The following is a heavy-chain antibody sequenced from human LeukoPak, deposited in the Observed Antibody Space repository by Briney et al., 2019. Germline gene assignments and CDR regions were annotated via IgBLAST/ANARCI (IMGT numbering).Heavy chain of an antibody. CDR1: GGSISSGGYS. CDR2: IYHSGST. J-gene: IGHJ4*02. V-gene: IGHV4-30-2*01. Sequence: SETLSLTCAVSGGSISSGGYSWSWIRQPPGKGLEWIGYIYHSGSTYYNPSLMSRVTISVDRSKNQFSLKLSSVTAADTAVYYCARGTGYCSSTSCRGDYFDYWGQGTLVTVSS. CDR3: ARGTGYCSSTSCRGDYFDY. D-gene: IGHD2-2*01.